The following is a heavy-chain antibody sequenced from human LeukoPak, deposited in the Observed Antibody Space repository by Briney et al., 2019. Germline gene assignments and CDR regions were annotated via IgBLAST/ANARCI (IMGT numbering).Heavy chain of an antibody. CDR3: SIVGYGDYSYYFDY. CDR2: IHYSGST. D-gene: IGHD4-17*01. V-gene: IGHV4-59*12. Sequence: SETLSLTCTVSGGSISSYYWSWIRQPPGKGLEWIGYIHYSGSTNYNPSLKSRVTISVDTSKNQFSLKLSSVTAADTAVYYRSIVGYGDYSYYFDYWGQGTLVTVSS. CDR1: GGSISSYY. J-gene: IGHJ4*02.